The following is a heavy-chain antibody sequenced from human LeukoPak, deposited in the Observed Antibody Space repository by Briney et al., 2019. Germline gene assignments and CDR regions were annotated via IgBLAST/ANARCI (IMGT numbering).Heavy chain of an antibody. D-gene: IGHD3-22*01. Sequence: GGTLRLSCAASGFTVSRTYMAWVRQTPGKGLDWVSLLYAGGGLYYADSVKGRFNISRDNAKNSLYLQMNSLRAEDTAVYYCARDGYYDSTLPRDYWGQGTLVTVSS. CDR2: LYAGGGL. J-gene: IGHJ4*02. CDR1: GFTVSRTY. CDR3: ARDGYYDSTLPRDY. V-gene: IGHV3-66*01.